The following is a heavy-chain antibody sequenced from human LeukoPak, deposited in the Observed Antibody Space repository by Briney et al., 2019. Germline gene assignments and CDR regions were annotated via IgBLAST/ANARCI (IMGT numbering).Heavy chain of an antibody. CDR1: GLSFSFYN. CDR2: TSYDGRKN. D-gene: IGHD3-22*01. J-gene: IGHJ4*02. V-gene: IGHV3-30*18. CDR3: AKDLDYYDSSGSALDS. Sequence: GGSLRLSCAASGLSFSFYNMYWVRQPPGKGLEWVAVTSYDGRKNIYADSVKGRFTISRDNSKNTLFLQMNSLRAEDTAIYYCAKDLDYYDSSGSALDSWGQGTLVSV.